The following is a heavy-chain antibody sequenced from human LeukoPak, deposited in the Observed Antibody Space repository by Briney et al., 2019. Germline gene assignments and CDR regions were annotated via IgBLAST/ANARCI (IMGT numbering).Heavy chain of an antibody. Sequence: PSETLSLTCTVSGGSISSSSYYWGWIRQPPGKGLEWIGYIYYSGSTYYHPSLKSRVTISIDTSKNQFSLKLGSVTAADTAVYYCARYSRNYYDRSVFLHWFDPWGQGTLVTVSS. CDR3: ARYSRNYYDRSVFLHWFDP. CDR1: GGSISSSSYY. D-gene: IGHD3-22*01. V-gene: IGHV4-31*03. J-gene: IGHJ5*02. CDR2: IYYSGST.